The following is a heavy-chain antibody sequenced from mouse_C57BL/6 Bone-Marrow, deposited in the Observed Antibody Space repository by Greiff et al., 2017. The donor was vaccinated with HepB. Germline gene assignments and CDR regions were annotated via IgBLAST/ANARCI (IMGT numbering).Heavy chain of an antibody. D-gene: IGHD1-1*01. J-gene: IGHJ2*01. CDR1: GYTFTSYW. CDR2: INPSNGGT. Sequence: QVQLQQPGTELVKPGASVKLSCKASGYTFTSYWMHWVKQRPGQGLEWIGNINPSNGGTNYNEKFKSKATLTVDKSSSTAYMHLSSLTSEDSAVYYCARTITTVDDYFDYWGQGTTLTVSS. V-gene: IGHV1-53*01. CDR3: ARTITTVDDYFDY.